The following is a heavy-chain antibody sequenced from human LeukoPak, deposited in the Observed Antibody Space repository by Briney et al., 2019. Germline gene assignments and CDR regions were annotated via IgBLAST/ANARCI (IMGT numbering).Heavy chain of an antibody. V-gene: IGHV3-21*04. D-gene: IGHD3-22*01. CDR1: GFTFSSYS. Sequence: GGSLRLSCAASGFTFSSYSMNWVRQAPGKGLEWVSSISSSSSYIYYADSVKGRFTISRDNAKNSLYLQMNSLRAEDTAVYYCARHYDSSGYPFDYWGQGTLVTVSS. CDR2: ISSSSSYI. J-gene: IGHJ4*02. CDR3: ARHYDSSGYPFDY.